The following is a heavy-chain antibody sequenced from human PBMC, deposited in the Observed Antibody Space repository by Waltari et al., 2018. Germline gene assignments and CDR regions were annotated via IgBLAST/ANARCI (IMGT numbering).Heavy chain of an antibody. CDR2: IIPILGIA. V-gene: IGHV1-69*08. CDR3: ARDYCSSTSCYYYYGMDV. D-gene: IGHD2-2*01. CDR1: GGTFSSYT. Sequence: QVQLVQSGAEVKKPGSSVKVSCKASGGTFSSYTISWVRPAPGHGLEWMGRIIPILGIANYAQKFQGRVTITADKSTSTAYMELSSLRSEDTAVYYCARDYCSSTSCYYYYGMDVWGQGTTVTVSS. J-gene: IGHJ6*02.